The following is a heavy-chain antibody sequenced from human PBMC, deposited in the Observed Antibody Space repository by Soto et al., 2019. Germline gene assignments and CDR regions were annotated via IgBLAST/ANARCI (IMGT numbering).Heavy chain of an antibody. CDR2: ISYDGSNK. CDR1: GFTFSSYG. Sequence: GGSLRLSCAASGFTFSSYGMHWVRQAPGKGLEWVAVISYDGSNKYYADSVKGRFTISRGNSKNTLYLQMNSLRAEDTAVYYCAKASQGRYYYYYGMDVWGQGTTVTVS. V-gene: IGHV3-30*18. CDR3: AKASQGRYYYYYGMDV. J-gene: IGHJ6*02.